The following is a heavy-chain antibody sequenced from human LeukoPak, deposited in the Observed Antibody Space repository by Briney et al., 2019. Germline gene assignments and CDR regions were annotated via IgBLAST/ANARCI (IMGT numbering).Heavy chain of an antibody. CDR3: ARPVQLGSSWYYWFDP. CDR2: ISAYNGNT. D-gene: IGHD6-13*01. J-gene: IGHJ5*02. CDR1: GYTFTNYG. V-gene: IGHV1-18*01. Sequence: ASVKVSCKTSGYTFTNYGISWVRQAPGQGLEWMGWISAYNGNTNYAQKLQGRVTMTTDTSTSTAYMELRSLRSDDTAVYYCARPVQLGSSWYYWFDPWGQGTLVTVSS.